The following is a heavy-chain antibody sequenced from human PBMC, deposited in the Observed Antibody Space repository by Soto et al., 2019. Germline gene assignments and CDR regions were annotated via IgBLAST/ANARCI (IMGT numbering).Heavy chain of an antibody. CDR2: INPNSGGT. V-gene: IGHV1-2*02. CDR3: ARRGDWNDAHFEDY. J-gene: IGHJ4*02. CDR1: GYTFTGYY. D-gene: IGHD1-1*01. Sequence: ASVKVSCKASGYTFTGYYMHWVRQAPGQGLEWMGWINPNSGGTNYAQKFQGRVTMTRDTSISTAYMELSRLRSDDTAVYYCARRGDWNDAHFEDYWGQGTLVTVSS.